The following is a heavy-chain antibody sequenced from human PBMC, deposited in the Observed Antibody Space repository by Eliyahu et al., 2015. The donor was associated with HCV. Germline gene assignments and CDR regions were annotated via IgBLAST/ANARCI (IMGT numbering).Heavy chain of an antibody. CDR2: IKSKTDGGTT. Sequence: EVQLVESGGGLVKPGGSLRLSXAASGFXFXXAWMRRGRQAPXKGLEWIGRIKSKTDGGTTDYAAPVKGRFTISRDDSKSTLYLQMNSLKTEDTAVYYCTTGAPGGFDYYLDVWGQGTTVTVSS. V-gene: IGHV3-15*01. J-gene: IGHJ6*03. CDR3: TTGAPGGFDYYLDV. CDR1: GFXFXXAW. D-gene: IGHD3-10*01.